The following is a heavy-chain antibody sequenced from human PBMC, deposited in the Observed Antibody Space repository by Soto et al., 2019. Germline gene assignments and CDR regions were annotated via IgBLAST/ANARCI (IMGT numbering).Heavy chain of an antibody. J-gene: IGHJ4*02. D-gene: IGHD3-10*01. CDR1: GYSFTSYW. Sequence: GESLKISCKGSGYSFTSYWIGWVRQMPGKGLGWMGIIYPGDSDTRYSPSFQGQVTISADKSISTAYLQWSSLKASDTAMYYCARLTTTSYGSGSHPGPGDYWGQGTLVTVSS. CDR3: ARLTTTSYGSGSHPGPGDY. CDR2: IYPGDSDT. V-gene: IGHV5-51*01.